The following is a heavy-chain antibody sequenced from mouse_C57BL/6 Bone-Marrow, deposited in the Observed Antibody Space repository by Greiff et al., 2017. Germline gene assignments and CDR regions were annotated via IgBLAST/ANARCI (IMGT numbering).Heavy chain of an antibody. CDR3: ATVYYGYDDY. J-gene: IGHJ2*01. CDR1: GYSFTGYY. Sequence: VHLVESGPELVKPGASVKISCKASGYSFTGYYMNWVKQSPEKSLEWIGEINPSTGGTTYNQKFKAKATLTVDKSSSTAYRQLKSLTSEDSAVYYCATVYYGYDDYWGQGTTLTVSS. V-gene: IGHV1-42*01. CDR2: INPSTGGT. D-gene: IGHD2-2*01.